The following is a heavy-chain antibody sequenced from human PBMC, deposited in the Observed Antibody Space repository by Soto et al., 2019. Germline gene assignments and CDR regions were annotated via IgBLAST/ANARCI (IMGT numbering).Heavy chain of an antibody. CDR2: INHSGST. Sequence: SETLSLTCAVYGGSFSGYYWSWIRQPPGKGLEWIGEINHSGSTNYNPSLKSRVTISVDTSKNQFSLKLSSVTAADTAVYYCARGGRGGYYDSSGYYSRWAKGTLVTVS. V-gene: IGHV4-34*01. CDR1: GGSFSGYY. J-gene: IGHJ4*02. CDR3: ARGGRGGYYDSSGYYSR. D-gene: IGHD3-22*01.